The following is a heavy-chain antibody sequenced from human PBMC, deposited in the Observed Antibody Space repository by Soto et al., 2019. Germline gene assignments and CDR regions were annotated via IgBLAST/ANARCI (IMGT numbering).Heavy chain of an antibody. V-gene: IGHV3-7*01. J-gene: IGHJ4*02. CDR1: GFTFGAYW. CDR3: ARHSRTLPVY. CDR2: INQDGSVE. Sequence: EVQLVESGGGLVQPGGSLRLSCVASGFTFGAYWMSWVRQAPGRGLEWVANINQDGSVEQYVDSMKGRFTISRDNAKNSLYLQMNSLRAEDTAVYYCARHSRTLPVYWGQGTLVTVSS. D-gene: IGHD2-21*02.